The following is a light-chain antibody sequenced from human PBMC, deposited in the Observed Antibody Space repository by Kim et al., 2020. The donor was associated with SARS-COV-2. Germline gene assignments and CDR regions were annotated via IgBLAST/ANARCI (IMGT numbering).Light chain of an antibody. J-gene: IGKJ4*01. CDR1: QSVSNS. Sequence: EIVLTQSPATLSLSPGERATLSCRASQSVSNSLAWYQQKPGQAPRLLIYDASNRATGIPARFRGSGSGTDFTLTISSLEPEDFAVYYCQQRINWPLTFGGGTKVEIK. CDR2: DAS. CDR3: QQRINWPLT. V-gene: IGKV3-11*01.